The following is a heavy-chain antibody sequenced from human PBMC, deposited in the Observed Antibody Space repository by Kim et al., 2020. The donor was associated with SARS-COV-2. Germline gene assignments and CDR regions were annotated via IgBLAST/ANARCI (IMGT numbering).Heavy chain of an antibody. J-gene: IGHJ4*02. CDR3: ARSWQADPNFDY. V-gene: IGHV4-59*01. CDR2: IYYSGST. Sequence: SETLSLTCTVSGGSISSSYWSWIRQPPGKGLEWIGYIYYSGSTNYNPSLKSRITMSVDTSKNQFSLQLSSVTAADTAVYYCARSWQADPNFDYWGQGTLVTVSS. CDR1: GGSISSSY.